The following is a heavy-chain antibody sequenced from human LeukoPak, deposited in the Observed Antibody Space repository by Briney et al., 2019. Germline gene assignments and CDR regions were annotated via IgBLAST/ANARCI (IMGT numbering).Heavy chain of an antibody. CDR2: IYSGGST. CDR1: GFTVSSDY. Sequence: TGGSLRLSCAASGFTVSSDYMSWVRQAPGKGLEWVSVIYSGGSTYYAGSVKGRFIISRDKSKNTLYLQMNSLRGEDTAIYYCARYFQPGTSNWFDPWGQGTLVTVSS. CDR3: ARYFQPGTSNWFDP. D-gene: IGHD3-10*01. J-gene: IGHJ5*02. V-gene: IGHV3-66*01.